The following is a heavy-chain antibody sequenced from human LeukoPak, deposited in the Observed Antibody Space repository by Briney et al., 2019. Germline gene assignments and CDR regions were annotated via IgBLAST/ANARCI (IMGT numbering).Heavy chain of an antibody. J-gene: IGHJ4*02. V-gene: IGHV3-48*03. CDR1: GFTFSSYE. CDR2: ISSSGSTI. CDR3: ARAHYYDSSGLDF. Sequence: GGSLRLSCAASGFTFSSYEMNWVRQAPGKGLEWVSYISSSGSTIYYTDSLKGRFTISRDNAKNSLYLQMNSLRAEDTAVYYCARAHYYDSSGLDFWGQGTLVTVSS. D-gene: IGHD3-22*01.